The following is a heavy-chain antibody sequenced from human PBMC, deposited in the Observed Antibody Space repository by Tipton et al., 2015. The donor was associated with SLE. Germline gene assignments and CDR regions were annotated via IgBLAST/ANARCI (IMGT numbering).Heavy chain of an antibody. CDR1: GYTFTSYG. CDR2: ISAYNDNT. J-gene: IGHJ4*02. Sequence: QLVQSGAEVTKPGASVKVSCKASGYTFTSYGISWVRQAPGQGLEWMGWISAYNDNTNYVQKFQGRVTMTTDTSTSTAYMELRSLRSDDTAVYYCARVRTDIVLMVYARFFDYWGQGTLVTVSS. D-gene: IGHD2-8*01. V-gene: IGHV1-18*04. CDR3: ARVRTDIVLMVYARFFDY.